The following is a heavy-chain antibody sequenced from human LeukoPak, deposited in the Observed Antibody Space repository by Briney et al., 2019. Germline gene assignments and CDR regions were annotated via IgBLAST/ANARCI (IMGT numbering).Heavy chain of an antibody. V-gene: IGHV3-23*01. D-gene: IGHD1-14*01. CDR3: TANWNHFPFDY. CDR1: GFTFSDYA. CDR2: ITDGGNYI. Sequence: GGSLRLSCAASGFTFSDYAMGWVRQAPGKVLEWVSTITDGGNYIVYTDSVKGRFTISKDDSKSTLYLQMDSLRAEDTAIYYCTANWNHFPFDYWGQGTLVTVSS. J-gene: IGHJ4*02.